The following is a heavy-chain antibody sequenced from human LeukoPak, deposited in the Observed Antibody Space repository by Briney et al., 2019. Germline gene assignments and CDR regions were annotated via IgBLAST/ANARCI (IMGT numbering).Heavy chain of an antibody. CDR1: GGSISSSSYC. V-gene: IGHV4-39*07. CDR3: ARGPGGSGSYRFDY. Sequence: SETLSLTCTVSGGSISSSSYCWGWIRQPPGKGLEWIGEINHSGSTNYNPSLKSRVTISVDTSKNQFSLKLSSVTAADTAVYYCARGPGGSGSYRFDYRGQGTMVTVSS. D-gene: IGHD3-10*01. J-gene: IGHJ4*02. CDR2: INHSGST.